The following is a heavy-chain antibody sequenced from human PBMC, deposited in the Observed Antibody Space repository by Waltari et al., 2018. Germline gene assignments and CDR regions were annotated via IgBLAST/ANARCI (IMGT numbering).Heavy chain of an antibody. D-gene: IGHD3-9*01. J-gene: IGHJ4*02. Sequence: EVVLAASGGGLVKPGGSLRLSCAASGFSFSDAWMSWVRQIPGKGKRWLGRMRSKENGGQTEYRAAVNDRFVISRDDSEKMLFLEMTNLKIEDTGVYYCVTPPIFAAHGGFDYWGQGALVTVSS. V-gene: IGHV3-15*01. CDR3: VTPPIFAAHGGFDY. CDR1: GFSFSDAW. CDR2: MRSKENGGQT.